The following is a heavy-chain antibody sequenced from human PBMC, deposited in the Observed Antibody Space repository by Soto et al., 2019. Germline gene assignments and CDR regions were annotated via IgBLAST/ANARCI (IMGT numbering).Heavy chain of an antibody. D-gene: IGHD1-26*01. Sequence: GGSLRLSCAASGFPFGSYWMNWVRQIPGKGLEWVANIKQDGSEIYSVDSVKGRFTVSRDNTRNSLYLQMNSLRVDDTAVYYCARGHDSNWDHCFDYWGQGALVTVSS. CDR1: GFPFGSYW. CDR3: ARGHDSNWDHCFDY. J-gene: IGHJ4*02. V-gene: IGHV3-7*05. CDR2: IKQDGSEI.